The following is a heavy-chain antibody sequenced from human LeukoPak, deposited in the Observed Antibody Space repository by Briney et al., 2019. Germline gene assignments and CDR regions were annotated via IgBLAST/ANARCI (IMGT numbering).Heavy chain of an antibody. Sequence: PGGSLRLSCTTSGFAFSNYAMNWVRQAPGKGPEWVSGISGFNTYYADSVKGRFTSFRANSKNVLYLQMDRLRAEDTAVYSCAKDVCTSPRCLLYFDSWGQGTLVTVSS. CDR3: AKDVCTSPRCLLYFDS. CDR2: ISGFNT. D-gene: IGHD2-8*01. V-gene: IGHV3-23*01. J-gene: IGHJ4*02. CDR1: GFAFSNYA.